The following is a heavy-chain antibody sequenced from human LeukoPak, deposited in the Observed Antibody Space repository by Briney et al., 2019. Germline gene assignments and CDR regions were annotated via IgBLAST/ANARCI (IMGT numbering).Heavy chain of an antibody. V-gene: IGHV3-20*04. CDR3: ARAGIYWSGGSCYSWFQP. J-gene: IGHJ5*02. CDR1: GFTFDDYG. Sequence: GGSPRLSCAASGFTFDDYGMSWVRQAPGKGLEWVSGINWNGGSTGYADSVKGRFTISRDNAKNSLYLQMNSLRAEDTALYYCARAGIYWSGGSCYSWFQPWGQGTLVTVSS. D-gene: IGHD2-15*01. CDR2: INWNGGST.